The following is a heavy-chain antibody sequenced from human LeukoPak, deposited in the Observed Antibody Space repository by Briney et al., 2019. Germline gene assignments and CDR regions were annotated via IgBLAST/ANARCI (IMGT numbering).Heavy chain of an antibody. CDR3: ARLDCSSTSCYTDYYYYMDV. J-gene: IGHJ6*03. CDR1: GGSISSYY. D-gene: IGHD2-2*02. CDR2: IYYSGST. V-gene: IGHV4-59*08. Sequence: SSETLSLTCTVSGGSISSYYWSWIRQPPGKGLEWIGYIYYSGSTNYNPSLKSRVTISVDTSKNQFSLKLSSVTAADTAVYYCARLDCSSTSCYTDYYYYMDVWGKGTTVTVSS.